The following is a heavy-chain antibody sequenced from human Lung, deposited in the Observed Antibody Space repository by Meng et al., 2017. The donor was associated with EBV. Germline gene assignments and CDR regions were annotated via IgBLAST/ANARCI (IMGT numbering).Heavy chain of an antibody. V-gene: IGHV3-21*01. Sequence: EVQLVESGGXLVKPGXSLRLSCAASGFTFSSYSMNWVRQAPGKGLEWVSSISSSSSYIYYADSVKGRFTISRDNAKNSLYLQMNSLRAEDTAVYYCARGHDDYASPVHYWGQGTLSSVSS. D-gene: IGHD4-17*01. CDR1: GFTFSSYS. CDR2: ISSSSSYI. J-gene: IGHJ4*02. CDR3: ARGHDDYASPVHY.